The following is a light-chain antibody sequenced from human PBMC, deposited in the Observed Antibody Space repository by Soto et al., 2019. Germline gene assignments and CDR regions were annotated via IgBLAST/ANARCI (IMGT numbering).Light chain of an antibody. V-gene: IGKV3-15*01. CDR3: KQYKQWPPFT. J-gene: IGKJ5*01. CDR2: GAS. CDR1: QSVRIN. Sequence: EIVMTRSPASVAVSRVGIGTVCVMASQSVRINVAWYQQKNGQAPRLLVYGASTRASGIPARFSGSGSGTEFTLSISSLQSEDFAVYYCKQYKQWPPFTFGQGTRLEIK.